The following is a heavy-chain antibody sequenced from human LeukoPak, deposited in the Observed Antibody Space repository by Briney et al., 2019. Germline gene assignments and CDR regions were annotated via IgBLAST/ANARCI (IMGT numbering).Heavy chain of an antibody. J-gene: IGHJ4*02. Sequence: PSETLSLTCTVSGGSISSSSYYWGWIRQPPGKGLEWIGSIYYSGSTYYNPPLKSRVTISVDTSKNQFSLKLSSVTAADTAVYYCARHRVYGSRAFDYWGQGTLVTVSS. V-gene: IGHV4-39*01. CDR3: ARHRVYGSRAFDY. CDR1: GGSISSSSYY. D-gene: IGHD3-10*01. CDR2: IYYSGST.